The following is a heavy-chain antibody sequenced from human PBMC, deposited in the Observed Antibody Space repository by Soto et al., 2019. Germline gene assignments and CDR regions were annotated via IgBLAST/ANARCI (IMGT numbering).Heavy chain of an antibody. CDR2: IGGSGGST. V-gene: IGHV3-23*01. D-gene: IGHD3-16*02. Sequence: EVQLLESGGGLVQPGGSLRLSCAASGFTFSSYAMSWVRQAPGKGLEWVSAIGGSGGSTYYADSVKGRFTISRDNSKKTLYLQMNSLRAEDTAVYYCAKVLDYIWGSYRSDSDYWGQGTLVTVSS. CDR1: GFTFSSYA. CDR3: AKVLDYIWGSYRSDSDY. J-gene: IGHJ4*02.